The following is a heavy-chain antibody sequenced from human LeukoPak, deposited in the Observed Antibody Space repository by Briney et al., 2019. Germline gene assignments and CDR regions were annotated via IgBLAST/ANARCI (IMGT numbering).Heavy chain of an antibody. CDR1: GYTFTGYY. J-gene: IGHJ4*02. CDR2: INPNSGGT. V-gene: IGHV1-2*02. CDR3: ARDPSYSSGWYRAIGN. Sequence: ASVKVSCKASGYTFTGYYMHWVRQAPGQGLEWMGWINPNSGGTNYAQKFQGRVTMTRDTSIGTAYMELSRLRSDDTAVYYCARDPSYSSGWYRAIGNWGQGTLVTVSS. D-gene: IGHD6-19*01.